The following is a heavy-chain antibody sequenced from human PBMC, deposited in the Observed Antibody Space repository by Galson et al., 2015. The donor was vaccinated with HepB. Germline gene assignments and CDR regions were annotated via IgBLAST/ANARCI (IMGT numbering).Heavy chain of an antibody. D-gene: IGHD4-23*01. CDR2: FDPEDGET. CDR3: ATDGLRWTGPPNY. Sequence: SVKVSCKVSGYTLTELSMHWVRQAPGKGLERMGGFDPEDGETIYAQKFQGRVTMTEDTSTDTAYMELSSLRSEDTAVYYCATDGLRWTGPPNYWGQGTLVTVSS. V-gene: IGHV1-24*01. J-gene: IGHJ4*02. CDR1: GYTLTELS.